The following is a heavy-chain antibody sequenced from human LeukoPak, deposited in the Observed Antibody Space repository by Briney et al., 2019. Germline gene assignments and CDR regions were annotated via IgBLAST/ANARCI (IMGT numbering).Heavy chain of an antibody. D-gene: IGHD6-19*01. CDR3: ARDIAVATGYYYHYGMDV. V-gene: IGHV3-48*01. J-gene: IGHJ6*02. CDR2: ISSSGFTI. Sequence: GGSLRLSCAASGFTFNSYNMNWVRQAPGKGLEWVSYISSSGFTIYYADSVKGRFTISRDNAKNSLYLQMNSLRAEDTAVFYCARDIAVATGYYYHYGMDVWGQGTTVTVSS. CDR1: GFTFNSYN.